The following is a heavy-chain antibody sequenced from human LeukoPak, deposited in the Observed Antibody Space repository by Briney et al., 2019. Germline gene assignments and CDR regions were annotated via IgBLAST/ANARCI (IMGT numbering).Heavy chain of an antibody. CDR1: GVTFSSSS. V-gene: IGHV3-30*18. Sequence: GGTLTLSCAASGVTFSSSSKHWGCHGPRPGLERVAVISYDGSNNYYADSVKGRFTISRDNSKNTLYLQMDSLTAEDTAVYYCAKDWQQLTSPLDYWGQGTLVTVSS. J-gene: IGHJ4*02. D-gene: IGHD6-13*01. CDR3: AKDWQQLTSPLDY. CDR2: ISYDGSNN.